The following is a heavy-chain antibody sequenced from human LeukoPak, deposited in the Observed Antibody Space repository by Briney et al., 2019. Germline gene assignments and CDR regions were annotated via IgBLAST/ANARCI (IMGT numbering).Heavy chain of an antibody. V-gene: IGHV4-39*01. J-gene: IGHJ4*02. CDR3: ARHRSTVLGGTLRIFDY. CDR2: ISYSGST. Sequence: PSETLSLTCAVSGGSISSSSYYWGWIRQPPGEGLEWIGSISYSGSTYYNPSLKGRVTISVDTSKNQFSLKLSSVTAADTAVYYCARHRSTVLGGTLRIFDYWGQGTLVTVSS. CDR1: GGSISSSSYY. D-gene: IGHD1-26*01.